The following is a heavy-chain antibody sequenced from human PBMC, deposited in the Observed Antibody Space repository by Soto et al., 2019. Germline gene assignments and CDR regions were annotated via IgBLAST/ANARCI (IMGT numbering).Heavy chain of an antibody. Sequence: ASVKVSCKASGGTFSSYAISWVRQAPGQGLEWMGGIIPIFGTANYAQKFQGRVTITADESTSTAYMELSSLRSEDTAVYYCARRVDTAMAVYYYYGMDVWGQGTTVTVSS. CDR3: ARRVDTAMAVYYYYGMDV. J-gene: IGHJ6*02. CDR2: IIPIFGTA. D-gene: IGHD5-18*01. CDR1: GGTFSSYA. V-gene: IGHV1-69*13.